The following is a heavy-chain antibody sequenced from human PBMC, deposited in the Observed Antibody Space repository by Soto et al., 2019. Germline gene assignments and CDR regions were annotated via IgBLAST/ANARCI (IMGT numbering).Heavy chain of an antibody. CDR3: ARGADSKYATTWFGP. D-gene: IGHD4-4*01. Sequence: EEQLVESGGGLVQSGGSLRLSCAASGLTFSTYWLSWVRQAPGKGLEWVASIKPDGSETYYVDSVKGRFTVSRDNAKNSLSLQMSSLRVEDTAVYYCARGADSKYATTWFGPWGQGTLVTVSS. CDR2: IKPDGSET. V-gene: IGHV3-7*01. J-gene: IGHJ5*02. CDR1: GLTFSTYW.